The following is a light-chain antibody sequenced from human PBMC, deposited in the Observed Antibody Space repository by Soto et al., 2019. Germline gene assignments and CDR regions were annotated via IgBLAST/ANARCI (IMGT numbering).Light chain of an antibody. CDR2: DAS. Sequence: DIQMTQSPSTLSASVGDRVTITCRASQSIRSWLAWYQQKPGKAPKLLIYDASTLESGVPSRFSGSGSATDFTLTISSLQPDDSATYYCQQYDTFSWTFGQGTNVEIK. CDR3: QQYDTFSWT. J-gene: IGKJ1*01. CDR1: QSIRSW. V-gene: IGKV1-5*01.